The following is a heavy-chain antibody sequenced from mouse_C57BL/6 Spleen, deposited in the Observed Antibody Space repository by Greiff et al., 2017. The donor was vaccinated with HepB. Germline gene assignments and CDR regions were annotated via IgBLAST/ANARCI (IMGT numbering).Heavy chain of an antibody. Sequence: VQLQQSGADLAKPGASVKLSCKASGYTFTSYWMHWVKQRPGQGLEWIGYINPSSGYTKYNQKFKDKATLTADKSSSTAYMQLSSLTYEDSAVYYCARERENYNYAMDYWGQGTSVTVSS. CDR3: ARERENYNYAMDY. CDR2: INPSSGYT. V-gene: IGHV1-7*01. D-gene: IGHD2-1*01. CDR1: GYTFTSYW. J-gene: IGHJ4*01.